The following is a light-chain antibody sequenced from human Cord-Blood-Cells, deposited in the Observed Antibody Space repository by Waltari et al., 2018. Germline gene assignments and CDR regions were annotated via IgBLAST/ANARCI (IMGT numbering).Light chain of an antibody. CDR3: QAWDSSNVV. J-gene: IGLJ2*01. Sequence: SYELTQPPSVSVSPGQTASITCSGDKLGDQYACWYQQKPGQSPVLVIYQDSKRPSGSPERFSGSNSGNTATLTLSGTQAMDEADYYGQAWDSSNVVFGGGTKLTVL. CDR1: KLGDQY. CDR2: QDS. V-gene: IGLV3-1*01.